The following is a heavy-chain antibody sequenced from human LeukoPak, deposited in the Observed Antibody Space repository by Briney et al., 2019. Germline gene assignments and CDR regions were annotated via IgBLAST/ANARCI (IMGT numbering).Heavy chain of an antibody. D-gene: IGHD3-22*01. CDR3: ARARGDRSGYYSVY. V-gene: IGHV1-2*02. Sequence: VASVKVSCKASGYTFTGYYMHWVRQAPGQGLEWMGWINPNSGGTNYAQKFQGRVTMTRDTSISTAYIELSSLRSDDTAVYYCARARGDRSGYYSVYWGQGTLVTVSS. CDR2: INPNSGGT. J-gene: IGHJ4*02. CDR1: GYTFTGYY.